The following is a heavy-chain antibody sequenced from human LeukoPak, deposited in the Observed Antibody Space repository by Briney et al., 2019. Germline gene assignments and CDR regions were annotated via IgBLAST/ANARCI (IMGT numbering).Heavy chain of an antibody. J-gene: IGHJ4*02. CDR2: INLDGSDK. CDR3: AREVAVGIGAYNY. CDR1: GFTFGSYY. Sequence: GGSLRLSCVASGFTFGSYYMAWVRQAPGKGLEWVANINLDGSDKYYVDSVKGRFTISRDNAKNSLFLQMNSLRAEDTAAYHCAREVAVGIGAYNYWGQGTLVTVSS. V-gene: IGHV3-7*01. D-gene: IGHD6-13*01.